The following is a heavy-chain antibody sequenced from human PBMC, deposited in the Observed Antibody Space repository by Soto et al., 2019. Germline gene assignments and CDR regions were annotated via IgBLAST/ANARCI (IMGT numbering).Heavy chain of an antibody. CDR3: ARRGVVPAAIKLKGLYFDY. D-gene: IGHD2-2*01. J-gene: IGHJ4*02. V-gene: IGHV4-34*01. Sequence: KPSETLSLTCAVYGGSFSGYYWSWIRQPPGKGLEWIGEINHSGSTNYNPSIKSRVTISVDTSKNQFSLKLSSVTAADTAVYYCARRGVVPAAIKLKGLYFDYWGQGTLVTVSS. CDR1: GGSFSGYY. CDR2: INHSGST.